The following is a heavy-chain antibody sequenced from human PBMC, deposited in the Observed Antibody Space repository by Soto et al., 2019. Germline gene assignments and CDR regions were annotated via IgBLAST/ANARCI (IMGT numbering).Heavy chain of an antibody. D-gene: IGHD2-2*01. Sequence: QLQLQESGPGLVKPSETLSLTCTVSGGSISSSSYYWGWIRQPPGKGLEWIGSIYYSGSTYYNPSLKSRVTLSVDTSKNQFSLKLSSVTAADTAVYYCARHPRYCSSTSCSNWFDPWGQGTLVTVSS. CDR3: ARHPRYCSSTSCSNWFDP. CDR1: GGSISSSSYY. CDR2: IYYSGST. J-gene: IGHJ5*02. V-gene: IGHV4-39*01.